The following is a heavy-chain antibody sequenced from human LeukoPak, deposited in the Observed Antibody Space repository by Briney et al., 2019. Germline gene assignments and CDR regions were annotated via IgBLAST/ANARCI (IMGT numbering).Heavy chain of an antibody. CDR2: IYYSGST. Sequence: PSETLSLTCTVSGGSISSSSYYWGWIRQPPGKGLEWIGSIYYSGSTYYNPSLKSRVTISVDTSKNQFSLKLSSVTAADTAVYYCARGDYDILTGYLNYYYGMDVWGQGTTVTVSS. J-gene: IGHJ6*02. CDR1: GGSISSSSYY. V-gene: IGHV4-39*07. CDR3: ARGDYDILTGYLNYYYGMDV. D-gene: IGHD3-9*01.